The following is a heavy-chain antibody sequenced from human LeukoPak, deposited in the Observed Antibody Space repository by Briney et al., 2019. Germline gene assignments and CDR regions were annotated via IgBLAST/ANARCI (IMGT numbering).Heavy chain of an antibody. CDR3: AATYYDFWRGHYPESYFDY. CDR1: GGSFSGYY. V-gene: IGHV4-34*01. D-gene: IGHD3-3*01. CDR2: INHSGST. Sequence: SETLSLTCAVYGGSFSGYYWSWIRQPPGKGLEWIGEINHSGSTNYNPSLKSRGTISVDKSKNQFSLKLSSVTAADTAVYYCAATYYDFWRGHYPESYFDYWGQGTLVTVSS. J-gene: IGHJ4*02.